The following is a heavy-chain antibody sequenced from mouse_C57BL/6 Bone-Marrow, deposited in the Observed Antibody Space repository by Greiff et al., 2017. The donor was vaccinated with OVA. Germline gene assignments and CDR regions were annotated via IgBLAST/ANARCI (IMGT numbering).Heavy chain of an antibody. V-gene: IGHV1-26*01. CDR2: INPNNGGT. J-gene: IGHJ3*01. CDR1: GYTFTDYY. D-gene: IGHD2-5*01. CDR3: ASPSYYSNYGGFAY. Sequence: VQLQQSGPELVKPGASVKISCKASGYTFTDYYMNWVKQSHGKSLEWIGDINPNNGGTSYNQKFKGKATLTVDKSSSTAYMELRSLTSEDSAVYYCASPSYYSNYGGFAYWGQGTLVTVSA.